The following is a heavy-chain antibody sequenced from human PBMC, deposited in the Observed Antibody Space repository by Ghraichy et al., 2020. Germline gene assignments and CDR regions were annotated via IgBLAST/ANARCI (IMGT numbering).Heavy chain of an antibody. V-gene: IGHV1-69*13. Sequence: SVKVSCKASGGTFSSYAISWVRQAPGQGLEWMGGIIPIFGTANYAQKFQGRVTITADESTSTAYMELSSLRSEDTAVYYCAREARIVVVPAAIPSMDVWGQGTTVTVSS. CDR1: GGTFSSYA. CDR3: AREARIVVVPAAIPSMDV. D-gene: IGHD2-2*01. CDR2: IIPIFGTA. J-gene: IGHJ6*02.